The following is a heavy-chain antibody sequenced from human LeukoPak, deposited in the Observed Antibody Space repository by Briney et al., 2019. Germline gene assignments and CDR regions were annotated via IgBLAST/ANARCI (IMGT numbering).Heavy chain of an antibody. CDR1: GFTFSSYW. CDR3: ARGRPHGNDY. D-gene: IGHD4-23*01. V-gene: IGHV3-74*01. J-gene: IGHJ4*02. CDR2: IASDGSST. Sequence: GGSLRLSCAASGFTFSSYWMNWVRQAPGKGLVWVSRIASDGSSTTYADSVKGRFSISRDTAKNTLYLQMNSLRVEDTAVYYCARGRPHGNDYWGQGTLVTVSS.